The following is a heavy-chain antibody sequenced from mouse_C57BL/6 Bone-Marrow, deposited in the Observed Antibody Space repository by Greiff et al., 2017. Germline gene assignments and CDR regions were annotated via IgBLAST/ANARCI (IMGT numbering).Heavy chain of an antibody. Sequence: QVQLQQSGAELARPGASVKLSCKASGYTFTSYGISWVKQRTGQGLEWIGEIYPRSGNTYYNEKFKGKATLTADKYSSTEYMELRSLTSEDSAVYFCARRFYGSSPLGYWGQGTTLTVSS. V-gene: IGHV1-81*01. J-gene: IGHJ2*01. CDR1: GYTFTSYG. CDR2: IYPRSGNT. D-gene: IGHD1-1*01. CDR3: ARRFYGSSPLGY.